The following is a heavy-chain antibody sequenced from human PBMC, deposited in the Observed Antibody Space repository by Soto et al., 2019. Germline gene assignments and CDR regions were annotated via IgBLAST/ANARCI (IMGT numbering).Heavy chain of an antibody. Sequence: QVQLVQSGPEVKKPGASVKVSCKASGYSFTTNAISWVRQAPGQGLEWMGWINPYKGNTKYGQKFPSIVTMTTDASTSTAYMEVRSLRADDPAVYYCARGQQSPVTIFGVVVSSLGTFDIWGQGTMVTVSS. CDR3: ARGQQSPVTIFGVVVSSLGTFDI. CDR1: GYSFTTNA. J-gene: IGHJ3*02. CDR2: INPYKGNT. D-gene: IGHD3-3*01. V-gene: IGHV1-18*01.